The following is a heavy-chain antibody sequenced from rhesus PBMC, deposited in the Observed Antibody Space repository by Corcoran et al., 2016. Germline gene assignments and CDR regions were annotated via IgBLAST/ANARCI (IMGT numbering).Heavy chain of an antibody. CDR3: ARSNTVGTAKFDY. J-gene: IGHJ4*01. CDR1: GGSFSGYY. V-gene: IGHV4-165*01. D-gene: IGHD5-24*01. Sequence: QVQLQESGPGLVTPSETLSLTCAVFGGSFSGYYWGWLRQPPCEGLEWMGDISGSRGSTDYNPSLKSRVTISTDTSKNQFSLKLSSVTAADTAVYYCARSNTVGTAKFDYWGQGVLVTVSS. CDR2: ISGSRGST.